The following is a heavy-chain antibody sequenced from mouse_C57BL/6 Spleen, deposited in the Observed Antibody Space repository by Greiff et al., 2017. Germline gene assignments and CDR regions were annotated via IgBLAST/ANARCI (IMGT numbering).Heavy chain of an antibody. Sequence: EVQRVESGPELVKPGASVKIPCKASGYTFTDYNMDWVKQSHGKSLEWIGDINPNNGGTIYNQKFKGKATLTVDKSSSTAYMELRSLTSEDTAVYYCARRGWDDAMDYWGQGTSVTVSS. V-gene: IGHV1-18*01. CDR2: INPNNGGT. CDR3: ARRGWDDAMDY. CDR1: GYTFTDYN. D-gene: IGHD4-1*01. J-gene: IGHJ4*01.